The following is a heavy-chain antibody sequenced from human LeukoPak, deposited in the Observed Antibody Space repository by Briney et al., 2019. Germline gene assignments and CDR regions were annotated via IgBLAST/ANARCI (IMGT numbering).Heavy chain of an antibody. CDR3: ARDRGFDYGDYEIDY. Sequence: PGGSLRLSCAASGFTFSSYSMNWARQAPGKGLEWVSSISSSSSYIYYADSVKGRFTISRDNAKNSLYLQMNSLRAEDTAVYYCARDRGFDYGDYEIDYWGQGTLVTVSS. V-gene: IGHV3-21*01. CDR2: ISSSSSYI. CDR1: GFTFSSYS. D-gene: IGHD4-17*01. J-gene: IGHJ4*02.